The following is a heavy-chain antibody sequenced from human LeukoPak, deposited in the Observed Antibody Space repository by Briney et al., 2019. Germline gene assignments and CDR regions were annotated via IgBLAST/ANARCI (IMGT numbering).Heavy chain of an antibody. D-gene: IGHD3-22*01. CDR1: GLTFRNYA. Sequence: PGGSLRLSCAASGLTFRNYAMNWVRQAPGKGLEWVSSISGSGGGTFHADSVKGRFTISRDNSKNTLYLQMNSLRAEDTAVYYCATLRIWDSRPDYWGQGTLVTVSS. J-gene: IGHJ4*02. CDR3: ATLRIWDSRPDY. V-gene: IGHV3-23*01. CDR2: ISGSGGGT.